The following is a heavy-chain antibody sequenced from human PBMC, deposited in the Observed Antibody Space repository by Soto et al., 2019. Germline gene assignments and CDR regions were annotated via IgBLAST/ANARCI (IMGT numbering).Heavy chain of an antibody. V-gene: IGHV4-34*01. CDR2: ISQSGST. CDR1: GQSFSGHT. D-gene: IGHD2-2*01. CDR3: ARGSGIAVIPGELEDVHYDY. Sequence: QVQLQQWGAGLFKPSETLSLTCAVYGQSFSGHTWSWIRQSPGKGLEWIGEISQSGSTYYNPSLKTRVPISADTSKNQFSLTLISVTAADTGVFYCARGSGIAVIPGELEDVHYDYWGQGTLVSVSS. J-gene: IGHJ4*02.